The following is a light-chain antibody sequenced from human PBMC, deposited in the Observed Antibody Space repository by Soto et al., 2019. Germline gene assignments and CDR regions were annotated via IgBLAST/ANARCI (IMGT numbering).Light chain of an antibody. CDR3: SSYTSSSTLV. Sequence: QSALTQPASVSGSPGQSITISCTGTSSDVGGYNYVSWYQQHPGKAPKLMIYEVSNRPSGVSNRFSGSKSGNTASLTISGLQAEDVADYYCSSYTSSSTLVFGTGTSSPS. CDR1: SSDVGGYNY. V-gene: IGLV2-14*01. J-gene: IGLJ1*01. CDR2: EVS.